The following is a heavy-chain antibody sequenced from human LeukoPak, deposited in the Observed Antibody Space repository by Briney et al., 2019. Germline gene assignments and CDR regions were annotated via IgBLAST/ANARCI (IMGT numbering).Heavy chain of an antibody. CDR1: GFTFSSYE. D-gene: IGHD3-22*01. Sequence: GGSLRLSCAASGFTFSSYEMNWARQAPGKGLEWVSYISSSGSTIYYADSVKGRFTISRDNAKNSLYLQMNSLRAEDTAVYYCARDFYYDSSGYSTRAILDYWGQGTLVTVSS. CDR2: ISSSGSTI. V-gene: IGHV3-48*03. J-gene: IGHJ4*02. CDR3: ARDFYYDSSGYSTRAILDY.